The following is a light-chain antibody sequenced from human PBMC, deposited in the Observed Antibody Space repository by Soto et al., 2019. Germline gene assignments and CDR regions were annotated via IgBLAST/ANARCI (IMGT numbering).Light chain of an antibody. CDR3: AAWDDTLNAAV. V-gene: IGLV1-44*01. CDR2: SYN. J-gene: IGLJ2*01. Sequence: QAVVTQPYSASGTPGQRVTISCSGSSSNIGSHTLNWYQQLPGSAPSLLIYSYNQRPSGVPDRFSGSTSGTSASLAISGLQSEDEAEYYCAAWDDTLNAAVFGGGTKLTVL. CDR1: SSNIGSHT.